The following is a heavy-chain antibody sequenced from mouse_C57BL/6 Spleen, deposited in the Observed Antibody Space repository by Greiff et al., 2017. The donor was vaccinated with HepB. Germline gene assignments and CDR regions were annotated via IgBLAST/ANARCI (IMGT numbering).Heavy chain of an antibody. D-gene: IGHD2-1*01. CDR3: EIVAIYYGPYYYAMDY. V-gene: IGHV1-18*01. J-gene: IGHJ4*01. Sequence: VQLQPSGPELVKPGASVKIPCKASGYTFTDYNMDWVKQSHGKSLEWIGDINPNNGGTIYNQKFKGKATLTVDKSSSTACMELRSLTSEDTAVYYCEIVAIYYGPYYYAMDYWGQGTSVTVSS. CDR1: GYTFTDYN. CDR2: INPNNGGT.